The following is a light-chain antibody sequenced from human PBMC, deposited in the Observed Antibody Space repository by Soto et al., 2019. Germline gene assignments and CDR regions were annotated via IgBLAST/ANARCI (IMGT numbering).Light chain of an antibody. J-gene: IGLJ2*01. CDR1: KSDVGIYKF. V-gene: IGLV2-14*01. Sequence: QSVLTQPASVSGSPGQSITISCTGTKSDVGIYKFVSWYQHLPGKAPKLMIYEVINRPSGVSNRFSGSKSGNTASLTISELQAADEADYYCSSYASRSTQVFGGGTKLTVL. CDR2: EVI. CDR3: SSYASRSTQV.